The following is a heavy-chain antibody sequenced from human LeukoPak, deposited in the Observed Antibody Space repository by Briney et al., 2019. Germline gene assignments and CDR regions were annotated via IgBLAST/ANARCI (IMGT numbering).Heavy chain of an antibody. J-gene: IGHJ4*02. D-gene: IGHD3-10*01. CDR2: IYTSGST. CDR1: GGSFSGYY. V-gene: IGHV4-59*10. Sequence: SETLSLTCAVYGGSFSGYYWSWIRQPPGKGLEWIGRIYTSGSTNYNPSLKSRVTMSVDTSKNQFSLKLSSVTAADTAVYYCARDSSGSGRPFDYWGRGTLVTVSS. CDR3: ARDSSGSGRPFDY.